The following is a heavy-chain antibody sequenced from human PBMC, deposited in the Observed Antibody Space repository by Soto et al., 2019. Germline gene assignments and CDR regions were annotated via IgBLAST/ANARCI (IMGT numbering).Heavy chain of an antibody. J-gene: IGHJ4*02. V-gene: IGHV1-18*01. D-gene: IGHD3-3*01. CDR1: GYTFTSYG. Sequence: ASVKVSCKASGYTFTSYGISWVRQAPGQGLEWMGWISAYNGNTNYAQKLQGRVIMTTDTSTSTAYMELRSLRSDDTAVYYCARSFSSYDFWSGYYEPYYFDYWGQGTLVTVSS. CDR3: ARSFSSYDFWSGYYEPYYFDY. CDR2: ISAYNGNT.